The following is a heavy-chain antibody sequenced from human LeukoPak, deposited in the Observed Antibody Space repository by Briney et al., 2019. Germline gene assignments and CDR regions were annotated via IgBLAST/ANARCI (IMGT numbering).Heavy chain of an antibody. Sequence: PGGSLRLSCPASGFTFSSYWMSWVRQAPGKGLEWVAVISYDGSNKYYADSVKGRFTISRDNSKNTLYLQMNSLRAEDTAVYYCAKGHIGITGTTYTSGDYWGQGTLVTVSS. D-gene: IGHD1-7*01. CDR3: AKGHIGITGTTYTSGDY. J-gene: IGHJ4*02. V-gene: IGHV3-30*18. CDR1: GFTFSSYW. CDR2: ISYDGSNK.